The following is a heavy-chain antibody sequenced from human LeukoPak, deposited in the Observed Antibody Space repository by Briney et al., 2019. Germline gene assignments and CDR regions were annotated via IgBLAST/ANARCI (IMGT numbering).Heavy chain of an antibody. CDR2: IYHSGST. J-gene: IGHJ4*02. V-gene: IGHV4-38-2*02. Sequence: SETLSLTCTVSGYSISSGYYWGWIRQPPGKGLEWIGRIYHSGSTYYNPSLRSRVTISVDTSKNQFSLKLSSVTAADTAVYYCARDDVYFDYWGQGTLVTVSS. CDR3: ARDDVYFDY. CDR1: GYSISSGYY.